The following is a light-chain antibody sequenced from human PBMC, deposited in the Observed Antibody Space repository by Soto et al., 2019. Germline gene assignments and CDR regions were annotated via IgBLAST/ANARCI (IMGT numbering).Light chain of an antibody. CDR3: HQFFATPYT. V-gene: IGKV4-1*01. CDR2: GAT. Sequence: DIELTQSPEYLALSLGERASISCKSSHSLLYRINDKSYIGWSQQKPGQPPKLLISGATTRESGVPDRFSASGSGTDFTLIISSLQAEDVAVYYCHQFFATPYTFGQGTKLEIK. J-gene: IGKJ2*01. CDR1: HSLLYRINDKSY.